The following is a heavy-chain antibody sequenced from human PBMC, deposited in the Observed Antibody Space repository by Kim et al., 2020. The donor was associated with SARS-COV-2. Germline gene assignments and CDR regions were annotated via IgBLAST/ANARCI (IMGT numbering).Heavy chain of an antibody. J-gene: IGHJ5*02. CDR1: GGSISSSSYY. V-gene: IGHV4-39*01. CDR2: IYYSGST. D-gene: IGHD1-26*01. CDR3: ARLGPGLLNWFDP. Sequence: SETLSLTCTVSGGSISSSSYYWGWIRQPPGKGLEWIGSIYYSGSTYYNPSLKSRVTISVDTSKNQFSLKLSSVTAADTAVYYCARLGPGLLNWFDPWGQGNPVHLLL.